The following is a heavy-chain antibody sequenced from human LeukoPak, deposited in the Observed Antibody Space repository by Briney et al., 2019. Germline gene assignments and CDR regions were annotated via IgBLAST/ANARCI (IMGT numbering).Heavy chain of an antibody. CDR3: ARLGDHYHWNLDL. V-gene: IGHV3-53*01. Sequence: GGSLRLPCAASGFTIATKYMNWVRQAPGEGLEWVSIIYSGATTYHPDSVRGRFTISRDTSKNTVSLQMNSLRAEDTAVYFCARLGDHYHWNLDLWGRGTLVTVSS. CDR2: IYSGATT. D-gene: IGHD3-10*01. CDR1: GFTIATKY. J-gene: IGHJ2*01.